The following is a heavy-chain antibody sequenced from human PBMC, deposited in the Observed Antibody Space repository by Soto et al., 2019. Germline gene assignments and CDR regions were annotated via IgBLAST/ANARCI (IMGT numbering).Heavy chain of an antibody. D-gene: IGHD3-3*01. J-gene: IGHJ5*02. V-gene: IGHV1-69*13. CDR1: GGTFSSYA. CDR2: IIPIFGTA. CDR3: ARRITIFGVVAPSGHWFDP. Sequence: SVKVSCKASGGTFSSYAISWVRQAPGQGLEWMGGIIPIFGTANYAQKFQGRVTITADESTSTAYMELRSLRSDDTAVYYCARRITIFGVVAPSGHWFDPWGQGTLVTVSS.